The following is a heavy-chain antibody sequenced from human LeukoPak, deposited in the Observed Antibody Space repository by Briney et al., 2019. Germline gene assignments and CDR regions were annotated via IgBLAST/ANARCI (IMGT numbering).Heavy chain of an antibody. J-gene: IGHJ4*02. CDR2: IHTSGST. CDR1: GLSVSNYH. Sequence: SETLSLTCTVSGLSVSNYHWSWIRQPAGKGLEWIGQIHTSGSTNYNPPLKSRVTMSIDTTEDQVSLTIRSVTAADTAFYYCARRDISSGWSFDYWGQGTLVTV. V-gene: IGHV4-4*07. CDR3: ARRDISSGWSFDY. D-gene: IGHD6-19*01.